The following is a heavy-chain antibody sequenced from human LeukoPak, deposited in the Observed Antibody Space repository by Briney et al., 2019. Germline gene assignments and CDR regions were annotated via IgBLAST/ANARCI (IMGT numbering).Heavy chain of an antibody. Sequence: PSGTLSLTCTVSGGPVSSSSYYWGWVRQSPEKGLECIGTIYYAGDTYYNPSLESRLTISVDTSKNQFSLKLRSVTAADTAVYYCATWDSGRYSQIGNWGQGTLVTVSS. CDR3: ATWDSGRYSQIGN. CDR1: GGPVSSSSYY. CDR2: IYYAGDT. J-gene: IGHJ4*02. V-gene: IGHV4-39*01. D-gene: IGHD1-26*01.